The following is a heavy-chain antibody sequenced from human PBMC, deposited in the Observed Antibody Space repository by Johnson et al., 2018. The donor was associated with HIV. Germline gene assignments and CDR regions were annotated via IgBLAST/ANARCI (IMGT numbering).Heavy chain of an antibody. CDR2: IKHDGSEI. D-gene: IGHD6-13*01. CDR1: GFTFSSYW. J-gene: IGHJ3*02. Sequence: VQLVESGGGLVQPGRSLRLSCVASGFTFSSYWMTWVRQAPGKGLEWVANIKHDGSEIYYADSVTGRFTISRDNAKNTVYLQMNSLRAEDTAVYFCARGDNAAAGDALDIWGQGTMVTVSS. V-gene: IGHV3-7*02. CDR3: ARGDNAAAGDALDI.